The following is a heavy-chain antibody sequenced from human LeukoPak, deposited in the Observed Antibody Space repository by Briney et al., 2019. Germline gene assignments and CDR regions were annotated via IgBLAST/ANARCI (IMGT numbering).Heavy chain of an antibody. D-gene: IGHD6-6*01. Sequence: ASVKVSCKVSGYTLTELSMHWVRQAPGKGLEWMGGFDPEDGETIYAQKFQGRVTMTEDTSTDTAYMELSSLRSEDTAVYYCASVSSSSAYYYYYYMDVWGKGTTVTVSS. CDR2: FDPEDGET. J-gene: IGHJ6*03. CDR1: GYTLTELS. CDR3: ASVSSSSAYYYYYYMDV. V-gene: IGHV1-24*01.